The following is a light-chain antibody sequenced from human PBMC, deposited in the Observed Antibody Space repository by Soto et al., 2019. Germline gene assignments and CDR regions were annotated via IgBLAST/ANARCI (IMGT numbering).Light chain of an antibody. Sequence: EIVLTQSPGTLSLSPGERATLSCRASQSVSSSYLAWYQQKPGQAPRLLIYGASSRATGIPDSFSGSGSGTDFTLTISRLEPEDFAVYYCQQYGSSPVGTFGQGTKVEIK. CDR1: QSVSSSY. CDR3: QQYGSSPVGT. CDR2: GAS. V-gene: IGKV3-20*01. J-gene: IGKJ1*01.